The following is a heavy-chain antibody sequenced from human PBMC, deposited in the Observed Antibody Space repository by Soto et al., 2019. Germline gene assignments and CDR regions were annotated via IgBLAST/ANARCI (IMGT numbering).Heavy chain of an antibody. CDR2: ISGRGTST. J-gene: IGHJ4*02. Sequence: EVQFLESGGGLAQPGGTLRLSCAASGFAFNNFAMTWVRQAPGKGLEWVSGISGRGTSTYYADSLKGRFTISRDNSKSVVYLEMNSLRTEDTAVYYCARGQGGFCTSGSCYFVYWGQGSLVTVTS. CDR3: ARGQGGFCTSGSCYFVY. V-gene: IGHV3-23*01. D-gene: IGHD2-15*01. CDR1: GFAFNNFA.